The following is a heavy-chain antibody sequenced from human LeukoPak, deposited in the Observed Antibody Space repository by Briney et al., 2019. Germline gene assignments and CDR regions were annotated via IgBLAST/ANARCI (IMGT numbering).Heavy chain of an antibody. J-gene: IGHJ4*02. V-gene: IGHV3-23*01. D-gene: IGHD3-16*02. CDR2: IIGNAADT. Sequence: GGSLRLSRTASGFTFSTYAMNWVRRAPGKGLEWVLVIIGNAADTAYADSVKGRFTISRDNSKNTLYLQMNSLRVEDTAVYYCAKDRVPDGRYSVDYWGQGTLVTVSS. CDR1: GFTFSTYA. CDR3: AKDRVPDGRYSVDY.